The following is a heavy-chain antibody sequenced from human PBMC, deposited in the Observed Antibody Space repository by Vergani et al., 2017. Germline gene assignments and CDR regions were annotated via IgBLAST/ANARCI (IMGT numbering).Heavy chain of an antibody. CDR3: ARVNTETNGHLYYYYYMDV. V-gene: IGHV4-34*01. CDR2: IDHTGRP. Sequence: QVQLQQWGGGLLKPSETLSLTCVVNGGSFTSYHWTWIRQSPGEGLEWVGDIDHTGRPDYNPSLKSRLTMSVDKSRNQFSLTLNSVTATDTAIYFCARVNTETNGHLYYYYYMDVWGLGTAVTV. CDR1: GGSFTSYH. D-gene: IGHD4-11*01. J-gene: IGHJ6*03.